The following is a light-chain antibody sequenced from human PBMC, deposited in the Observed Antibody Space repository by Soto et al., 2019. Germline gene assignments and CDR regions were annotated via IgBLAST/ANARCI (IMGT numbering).Light chain of an antibody. Sequence: EIVLTQSPGTLSLSPGERASLSCRASQSVSSSYLGWYQQKPGQAPRLIIYGTSNRDAGIPDRFSGSGSGTDFTLIITRLESEHFAVYYCQHYGSQYTLGQGTKVEIK. CDR2: GTS. V-gene: IGKV3-20*01. J-gene: IGKJ2*01. CDR3: QHYGSQYT. CDR1: QSVSSSY.